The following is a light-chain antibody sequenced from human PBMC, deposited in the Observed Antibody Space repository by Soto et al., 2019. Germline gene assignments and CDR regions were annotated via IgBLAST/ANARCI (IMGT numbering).Light chain of an antibody. V-gene: IGLV2-14*01. J-gene: IGLJ1*01. CDR1: SGDVGVYNY. Sequence: QSALTQPASVSGSPGQSITISCTGTSGDVGVYNYVSWYQQHPGKVPKLMVYDVSNRPSGVSNRFSGSKSGNTASLTISGLQAEDEADYYCSSYTSSSTPYVFGTGTKVTVL. CDR3: SSYTSSSTPYV. CDR2: DVS.